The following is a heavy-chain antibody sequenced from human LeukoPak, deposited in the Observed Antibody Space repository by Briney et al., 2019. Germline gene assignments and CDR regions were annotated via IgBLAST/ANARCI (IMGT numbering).Heavy chain of an antibody. CDR3: ARSKGWYSSDAFDI. CDR1: GFTFSSHC. CDR2: IMGDGTNT. Sequence: GGSLSLFCAASGFTFSSHCTHWVRHAPGKGQVCVARIMGDGTNTTYADSVKGRFTISRDKAKNTLYLQMNSLRAEDTAVYHCARSKGWYSSDAFDIWGQGTMVTVSS. V-gene: IGHV3-74*03. J-gene: IGHJ3*02. D-gene: IGHD6-19*01.